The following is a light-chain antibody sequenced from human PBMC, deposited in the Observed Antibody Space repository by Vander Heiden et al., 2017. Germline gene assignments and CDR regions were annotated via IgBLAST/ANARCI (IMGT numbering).Light chain of an antibody. Sequence: DIQMTQSPSSLSASVGDRVTITCRASQGVTSISSSYLNWYQQKSGKAPQLLIYAASSLQSGVPSRFSGGGSETDFTLTISRLQPEDFATYYCQQRYDTPYTFGQGTKMEIK. CDR2: AAS. J-gene: IGKJ2*01. CDR1: QGVTSISSSY. V-gene: IGKV1-39*01. CDR3: QQRYDTPYT.